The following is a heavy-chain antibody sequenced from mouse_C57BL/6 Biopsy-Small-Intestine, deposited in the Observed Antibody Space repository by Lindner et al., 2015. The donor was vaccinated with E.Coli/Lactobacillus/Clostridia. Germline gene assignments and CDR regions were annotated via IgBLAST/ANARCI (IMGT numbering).Heavy chain of an antibody. J-gene: IGHJ3*01. CDR1: GYTFTDYF. CDR3: AKETGNGPSGRDASDT. V-gene: IGHV1-84*02. CDR2: INPDSGGT. Sequence: SVKVSCKASGYTFTDYFVHWVRQAPGQGLEWMGWINPDSGGTKYVQKFQGRVAMTADTSLSTVCMELSGLTSDDTAIYYCAKETGNGPSGRDASDTWGQGTMVTVSS. D-gene: IGHD6-1*01.